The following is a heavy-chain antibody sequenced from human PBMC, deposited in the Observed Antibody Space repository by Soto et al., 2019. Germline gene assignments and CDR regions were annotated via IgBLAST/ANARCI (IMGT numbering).Heavy chain of an antibody. CDR1: GYTFTSYA. J-gene: IGHJ4*02. D-gene: IGHD6-19*01. CDR2: INAGNGNT. CDR3: ARLRSSGWQSYDYFDY. V-gene: IGHV1-3*01. Sequence: GASVKVSCKASGYTFTSYAMHWVRQAPGQRLEWMGWINAGNGNTKYSQKFQGRVTITRDTSASTAYMELSSLRSEDTAVYYCARLRSSGWQSYDYFDYWGQGTLVTVSS.